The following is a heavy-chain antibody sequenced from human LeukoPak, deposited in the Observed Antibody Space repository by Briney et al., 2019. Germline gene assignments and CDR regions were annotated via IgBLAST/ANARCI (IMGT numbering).Heavy chain of an antibody. CDR3: ARDPEAAAGTNFDY. J-gene: IGHJ4*02. CDR2: ISSSSSYI. D-gene: IGHD6-13*01. Sequence: GGSLRLSCAASGFTFSSYAMSWVRQAPGKGLEWVSSISSSSSYIYYADSVKGRFTISRDNSKNTLYLQMNSLRAEDTAVYYCARDPEAAAGTNFDYWGQGTLVTVSS. V-gene: IGHV3-21*01. CDR1: GFTFSSYA.